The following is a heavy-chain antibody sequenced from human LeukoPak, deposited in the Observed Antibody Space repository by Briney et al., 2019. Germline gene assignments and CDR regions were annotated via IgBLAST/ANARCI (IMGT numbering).Heavy chain of an antibody. CDR2: VNRDGSET. CDR3: ARNNDMDV. Sequence: PGGSLRLSCAASGFTLSNHWMTWVRQVPGRGPEWVANVNRDGSETYYLDSVKGRFTISKDNAKNSLYLQMNNLRAEDTALYYCARNNDMDVWGQGTTVIVSS. J-gene: IGHJ6*02. V-gene: IGHV3-7*03. D-gene: IGHD1/OR15-1a*01. CDR1: GFTLSNHW.